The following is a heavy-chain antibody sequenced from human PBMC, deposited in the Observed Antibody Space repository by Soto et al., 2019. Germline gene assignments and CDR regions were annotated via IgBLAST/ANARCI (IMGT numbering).Heavy chain of an antibody. J-gene: IGHJ4*02. CDR3: ARGTSTPANFWSGYYPLDVFDY. CDR1: GGSVSSGSYY. D-gene: IGHD3-3*01. CDR2: IYYSGST. Sequence: QVQLQESGPGLVKPSETLSLTCTVSGGSVSSGSYYWSWIRQPPGKGLEWIGYIYYSGSTNYNPSLKSRVNISVDTSKNQFSLKLSSVTAADTAVYYCARGTSTPANFWSGYYPLDVFDYWGQGTLVTVSS. V-gene: IGHV4-61*01.